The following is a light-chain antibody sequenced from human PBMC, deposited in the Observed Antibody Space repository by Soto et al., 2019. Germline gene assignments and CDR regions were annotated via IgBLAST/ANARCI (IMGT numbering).Light chain of an antibody. Sequence: QSVLTQPASVSGSPGQSITISCTGTSSDVGGYNCVSWHQQHPGKAPKLMIYEVSQRPSGVPDRFSGSKSGNTASLTVSGLQAEDEADYYCTSYAGSNNRGVFGSGTQLTVL. CDR1: SSDVGGYNC. J-gene: IGLJ1*01. V-gene: IGLV2-8*01. CDR2: EVS. CDR3: TSYAGSNNRGV.